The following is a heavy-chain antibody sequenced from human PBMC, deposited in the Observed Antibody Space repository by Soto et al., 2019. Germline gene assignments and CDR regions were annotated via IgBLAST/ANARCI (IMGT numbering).Heavy chain of an antibody. CDR2: IYYSGST. D-gene: IGHD3-10*01. CDR1: GGSISSGGYY. Sequence: QVQLQESSPGLVKPSQTLSLTCTVSGGSISSGGYYWSWIRQHPGKGLEWIGYIYYSGSTYYNPSLKSRVTISVDTSKNQFSLKLSSVTAADTAVYCCARGITMVRGVIHTPYFDYWGQGTLVTVSS. CDR3: ARGITMVRGVIHTPYFDY. J-gene: IGHJ4*02. V-gene: IGHV4-31*03.